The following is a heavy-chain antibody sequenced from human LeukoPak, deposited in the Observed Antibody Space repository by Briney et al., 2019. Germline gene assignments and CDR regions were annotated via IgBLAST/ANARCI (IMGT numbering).Heavy chain of an antibody. CDR3: ARRRDFIDY. Sequence: GGSLRLSCAASGFTLSDYYMSWIRQTPGKGLEWVSYSSSSGSTIYYADSVKGRFAISRDNAKNSLYLQMNSLRAEDTAVYYCARRRDFIDYWGQGTLVTVSS. V-gene: IGHV3-11*01. CDR1: GFTLSDYY. CDR2: SSSSGSTI. J-gene: IGHJ4*02. D-gene: IGHD3/OR15-3a*01.